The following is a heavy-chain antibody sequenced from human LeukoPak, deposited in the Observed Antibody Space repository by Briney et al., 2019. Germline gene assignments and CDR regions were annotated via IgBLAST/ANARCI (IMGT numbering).Heavy chain of an antibody. CDR3: ARDCVHYDSSGYWDY. V-gene: IGHV3-21*01. CDR2: ISSSSSYI. J-gene: IGHJ4*02. D-gene: IGHD3-22*01. Sequence: PGGSLRLSCAASGLTFSSYSMNWVRQAPGEGLEWVSSISSSSSYIYYADSVKGRFTISRDNAKNSLYLQMNSLRAEDTAVYYCARDCVHYDSSGYWDYWGQGTLVTVSS. CDR1: GLTFSSYS.